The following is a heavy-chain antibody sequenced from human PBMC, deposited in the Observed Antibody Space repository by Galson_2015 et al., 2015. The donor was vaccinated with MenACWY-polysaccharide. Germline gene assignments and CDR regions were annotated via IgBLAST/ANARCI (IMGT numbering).Heavy chain of an antibody. CDR3: ASGTGTFDY. V-gene: IGHV6-1*01. J-gene: IGHJ4*02. CDR2: TYYRSKWYY. CDR1: GDSVSSNSAA. Sequence: CAISGDSVSSNSAAWNWIRECPSRGLEWLGRTYYRSKWYYDYAVSVKSRMTINPDTSKNQFSLQLNSVTPEDTAVYYCASGTGTFDYWGQGTLVTVSS. D-gene: IGHD1-1*01.